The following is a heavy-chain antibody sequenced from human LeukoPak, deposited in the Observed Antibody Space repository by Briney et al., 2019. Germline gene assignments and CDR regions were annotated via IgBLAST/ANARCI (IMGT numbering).Heavy chain of an antibody. J-gene: IGHJ6*03. V-gene: IGHV3-20*04. CDR3: ARNVGYYYMDV. Sequence: PGGSLRLSCVASRFTFDDYGMSWVRHAPGKGLRWVSGFNWNGGSTGYADSVRGRFTISRDNAKNSLYLQMNSLRAEDTALYYCARNVGYYYMDVWGKGTTVTVSS. D-gene: IGHD1-26*01. CDR2: FNWNGGST. CDR1: RFTFDDYG.